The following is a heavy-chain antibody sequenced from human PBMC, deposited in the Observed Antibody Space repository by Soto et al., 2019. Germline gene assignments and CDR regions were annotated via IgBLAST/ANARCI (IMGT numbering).Heavy chain of an antibody. Sequence: ASVKVSCKAAGDTCSSYATSCVRQTPGQGLEWMGGIIPIFGTANYAQKFQGRVTITADESTSTAYMELSSLRSEDTAVYYCAIFLVVAGTGVVHYYYGMDVWGQGTTVTVSS. CDR3: AIFLVVAGTGVVHYYYGMDV. D-gene: IGHD6-19*01. CDR2: IIPIFGTA. CDR1: GDTCSSYA. V-gene: IGHV1-69*13. J-gene: IGHJ6*02.